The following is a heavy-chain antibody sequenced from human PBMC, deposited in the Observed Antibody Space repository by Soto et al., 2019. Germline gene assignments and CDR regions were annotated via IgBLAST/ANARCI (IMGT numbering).Heavy chain of an antibody. J-gene: IGHJ6*02. CDR3: ARFSGYDSAEYYYGMDV. Sequence: ASVKVSCKASGGTFSSYAISWVRQAPGQGLEWMGGIIPIFGTANYAQKFQGRVTITADESTSTAYMELSRLRSDDTAVYYCARFSGYDSAEYYYGMDVWGQGTTVTVSS. CDR1: GGTFSSYA. D-gene: IGHD5-12*01. V-gene: IGHV1-69*13. CDR2: IIPIFGTA.